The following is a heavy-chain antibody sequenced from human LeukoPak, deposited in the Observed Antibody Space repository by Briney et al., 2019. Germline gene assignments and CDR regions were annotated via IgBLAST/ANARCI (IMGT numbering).Heavy chain of an antibody. D-gene: IGHD2-2*01. J-gene: IGHJ4*02. CDR1: GGTFSSYA. V-gene: IGHV1-69*13. CDR2: IIPIFGTA. CDR3: ARVWGIVVVPAADFDY. Sequence: SVKVSCKAPGGTFSSYAISWVRQAPGQGLEWMGGIIPIFGTANYAQKFQGRVTITADESTSTAYMELSSLRSEDTAVYYCARVWGIVVVPAADFDYWGQGTLVTVSS.